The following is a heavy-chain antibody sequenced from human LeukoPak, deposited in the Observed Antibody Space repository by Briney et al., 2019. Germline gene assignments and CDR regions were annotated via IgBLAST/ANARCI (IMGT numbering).Heavy chain of an antibody. V-gene: IGHV4-34*01. CDR3: ARGIVVVPAAPYYFEY. CDR2: INHSGST. Sequence: SETLCLTCAVYGGSFSGYYWSRIRQPPGKGLEWIVEINHSGSTNYNPSLKSRVTISVDTSKNQFSLKLSSVTAADTAVYYCARGIVVVPAAPYYFEYWGQGTLVTVSS. CDR1: GGSFSGYY. J-gene: IGHJ4*02. D-gene: IGHD2-2*01.